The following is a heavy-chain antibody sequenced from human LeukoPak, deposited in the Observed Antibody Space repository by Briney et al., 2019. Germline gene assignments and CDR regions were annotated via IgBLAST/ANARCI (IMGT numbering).Heavy chain of an antibody. V-gene: IGHV4-4*02. CDR3: ARGLLEAQGWLQWLGTVYSMDV. Sequence: SGTLSLTCAVSGGSISSSNWWSWVRQPPGKGLEWIGEIYHSGSTNYNPSLKSRVTISVDKSKNQFSLKLSSVTAADTAVYYCARGLLEAQGWLQWLGTVYSMDVWGQGTPVTVSS. CDR1: GGSISSSNW. D-gene: IGHD5-24*01. CDR2: IYHSGST. J-gene: IGHJ6*02.